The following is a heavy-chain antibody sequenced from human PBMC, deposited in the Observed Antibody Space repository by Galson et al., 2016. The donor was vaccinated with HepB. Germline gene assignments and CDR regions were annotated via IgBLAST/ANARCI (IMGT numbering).Heavy chain of an antibody. CDR3: AGVEMATINFDY. V-gene: IGHV1-69*01. Sequence: SCKASGGTFSRYAIGWVRQAPGQGLEWMGGIIPIFGTANYAQKFQGRVTITADESTSTAYMELSSLRSEDTAVYYCAGVEMATINFDYWGQGTLVTVSS. J-gene: IGHJ4*02. CDR1: GGTFSRYA. CDR2: IIPIFGTA. D-gene: IGHD5-24*01.